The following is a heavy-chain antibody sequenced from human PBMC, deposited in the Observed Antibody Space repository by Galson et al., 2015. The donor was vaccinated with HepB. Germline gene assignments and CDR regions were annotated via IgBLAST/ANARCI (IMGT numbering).Heavy chain of an antibody. D-gene: IGHD3-16*01. J-gene: IGHJ4*02. V-gene: IGHV3-30*04. Sequence: SLRLSCAASGFTFSSYAMHWVRQAPGKGLEWVAVISYDGSNKYYADSVKGRFTISRDNSKNTLYLQMNSLRAEDTAVYYCARSQLSSSLGGFLDYWGQGTLVTVSS. CDR3: ARSQLSSSLGGFLDY. CDR1: GFTFSSYA. CDR2: ISYDGSNK.